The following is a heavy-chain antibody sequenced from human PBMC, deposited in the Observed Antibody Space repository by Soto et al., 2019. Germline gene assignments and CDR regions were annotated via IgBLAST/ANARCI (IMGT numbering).Heavy chain of an antibody. V-gene: IGHV4-39*01. CDR3: ARQPDYGDYGNDY. J-gene: IGHJ4*02. D-gene: IGHD4-17*01. Sequence: QLQLQESGPGLVKPSETLSLTCTVSGGSISSSSYYWGWIRQPPGKGLEWIGSIYYSGSTYYNPSLKSRVTISVDTSKNQFSLKLSSVTAADTAVYYCARQPDYGDYGNDYWGQGTLVTVSS. CDR1: GGSISSSSYY. CDR2: IYYSGST.